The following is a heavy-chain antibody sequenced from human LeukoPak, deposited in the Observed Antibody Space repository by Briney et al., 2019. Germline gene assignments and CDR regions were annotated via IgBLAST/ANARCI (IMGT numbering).Heavy chain of an antibody. CDR3: AKDLSSSWFEGLDN. CDR2: IWNDGSNK. J-gene: IGHJ4*02. V-gene: IGHV3-33*06. D-gene: IGHD6-13*01. Sequence: PGGSLRLSCAASGFTLSTYGMYWVRQAPGKGLDWVAVIWNDGSNKHYADSVKGRFTISRDNSKNTLDLQMNSLRAEDTAVYYCAKDLSSSWFEGLDNWGQGTLVTVSS. CDR1: GFTLSTYG.